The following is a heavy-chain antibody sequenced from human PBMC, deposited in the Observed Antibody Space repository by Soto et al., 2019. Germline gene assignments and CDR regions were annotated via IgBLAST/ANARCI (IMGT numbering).Heavy chain of an antibody. J-gene: IGHJ4*02. CDR2: INWSSGTI. CDR3: AKDLHGWGTAFDS. V-gene: IGHV3-9*01. D-gene: IGHD3-16*01. CDR1: GFSFDVYA. Sequence: EVQLVESGGGLVQPGRSQRLSCAASGFSFDVYAMHWVRQAPGKGLEWVSGINWSSGTIGYADSVKGRFTISGDNAKNSLYLQMNSLRAEDTALYYCAKDLHGWGTAFDSWGQGTLVTVSS.